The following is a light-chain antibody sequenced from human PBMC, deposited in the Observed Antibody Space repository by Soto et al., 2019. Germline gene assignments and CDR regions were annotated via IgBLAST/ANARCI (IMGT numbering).Light chain of an antibody. CDR2: DVT. CDR1: SSDVGGYDY. Sequence: QSVLTQPRSVSGSPGQSVTISCTGTSSDVGGYDYVSWFQHHPGKVPKLMIYDVTKRPSGVPDRFSASKSGNTASLTVSGLQAEDEADYHCSSYAGGKNFYVFGTGTKVTVL. J-gene: IGLJ1*01. V-gene: IGLV2-11*01. CDR3: SSYAGGKNFYV.